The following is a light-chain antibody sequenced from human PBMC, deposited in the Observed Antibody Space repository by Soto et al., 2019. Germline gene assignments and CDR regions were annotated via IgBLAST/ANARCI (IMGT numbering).Light chain of an antibody. Sequence: CVLTQPASVSGSPGQSVTITGTGGTSDIGSYNYVSWYLQDPGKAPKLIIYDVSYRPSGVSNRFFGSKSGNTASLTISALQAEDEADYYCSSYTSSSTYVFGTGTRVTDL. V-gene: IGLV2-14*01. CDR1: TSDIGSYNY. CDR2: DVS. J-gene: IGLJ1*01. CDR3: SSYTSSSTYV.